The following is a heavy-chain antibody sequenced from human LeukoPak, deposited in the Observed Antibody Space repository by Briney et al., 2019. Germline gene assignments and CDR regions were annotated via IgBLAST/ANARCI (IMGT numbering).Heavy chain of an antibody. V-gene: IGHV3-30*03. CDR2: ISHDGGVK. CDR1: GFSIGNYG. CDR3: ARWEGSSWPHFDY. D-gene: IGHD6-13*01. J-gene: IGHJ4*02. Sequence: GTSLRLSCAVSGFSIGNYGMHWVRQAPDKGLEWVAMISHDGGVKQYGDSVKGRLTISRDNSENTLYLQMNSLRVEDTAVYYCARWEGSSWPHFDYWGQGTLVTVSS.